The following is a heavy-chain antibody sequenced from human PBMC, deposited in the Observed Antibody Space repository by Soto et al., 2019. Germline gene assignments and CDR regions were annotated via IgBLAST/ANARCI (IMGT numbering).Heavy chain of an antibody. Sequence: ASVKVSCKASGYTFTSYGISWVRQAPGQGLEWMGWISAYNGNTNYAQKLQGRVTMTTDTSTSTAYMELRSLRSDDTAVYYCARDFWGGDPVVTATHIAGDAFDIWGQGTMVTVSS. CDR2: ISAYNGNT. D-gene: IGHD2-21*02. CDR3: ARDFWGGDPVVTATHIAGDAFDI. J-gene: IGHJ3*02. V-gene: IGHV1-18*01. CDR1: GYTFTSYG.